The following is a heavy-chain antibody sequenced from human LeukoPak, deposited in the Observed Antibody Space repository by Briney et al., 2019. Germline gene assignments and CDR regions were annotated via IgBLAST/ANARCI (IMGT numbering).Heavy chain of an antibody. Sequence: GASVKVSCKASGGTFSSYAISWVRQAPGQGLEWMGGIIPIFGTANYAQKFQGRVTMTRDTSTSTVYMELSSLRSEDTAVYYCARDQYSGSYYGRYNWFDPWGQGTLVTVSS. CDR3: ARDQYSGSYYGRYNWFDP. CDR1: GGTFSSYA. J-gene: IGHJ5*02. CDR2: IIPIFGTA. D-gene: IGHD1-26*01. V-gene: IGHV1-69*05.